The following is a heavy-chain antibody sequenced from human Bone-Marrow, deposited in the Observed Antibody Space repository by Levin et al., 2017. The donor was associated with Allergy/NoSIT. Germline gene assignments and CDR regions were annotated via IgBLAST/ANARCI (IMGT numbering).Heavy chain of an antibody. V-gene: IGHV1-46*01. Sequence: GESLKISCKASGFTFTTYHMHWVRQAPGQGLEWMGVLNPSDDYTTYAQKFQGRVTITRESSLTTVYMELHSLRSDDTAMYYCVRSPLSDSSDYHLSTWGQGTLVTVSS. CDR3: VRSPLSDSSDYHLST. CDR2: LNPSDDYT. CDR1: GFTFTTYH. D-gene: IGHD3-22*01. J-gene: IGHJ4*02.